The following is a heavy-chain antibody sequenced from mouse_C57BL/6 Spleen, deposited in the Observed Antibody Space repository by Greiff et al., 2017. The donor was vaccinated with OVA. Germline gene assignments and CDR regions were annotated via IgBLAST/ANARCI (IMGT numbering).Heavy chain of an antibody. CDR1: GYSITSGYY. V-gene: IGHV3-6*01. CDR2: ISYDGSN. Sequence: EVKLMESGPGLVKPSQSLSLTCSVTGYSITSGYYWNWIRQFPGNKLEWMGYISYDGSNNYNPSLKNRISITRDTSKNQFFLKVNSVTTEDTASYYCSSDYSNSLAWFAYWGPGTLVTVSA. J-gene: IGHJ3*01. D-gene: IGHD2-5*01. CDR3: SSDYSNSLAWFAY.